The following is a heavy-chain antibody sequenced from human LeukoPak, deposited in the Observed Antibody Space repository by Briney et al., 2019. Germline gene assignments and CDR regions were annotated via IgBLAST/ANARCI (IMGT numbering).Heavy chain of an antibody. Sequence: GGSLRLPCTASGFTISTYWMSWVRQAPGKGLEWVANINQDGSKKYYVDSVKGRFTISRDNSKSTLCLQMNSLRAEDTAVYYCAKQLGYCSDGSCYFPYWGQGTLVTVSS. CDR2: INQDGSKK. D-gene: IGHD2-15*01. V-gene: IGHV3-7*03. CDR1: GFTISTYW. J-gene: IGHJ4*02. CDR3: AKQLGYCSDGSCYFPY.